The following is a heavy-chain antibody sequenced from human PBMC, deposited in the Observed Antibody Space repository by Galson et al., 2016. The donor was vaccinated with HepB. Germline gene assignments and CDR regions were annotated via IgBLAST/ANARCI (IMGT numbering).Heavy chain of an antibody. CDR3: GKHGGFDY. V-gene: IGHV3-23*01. CDR2: ITRDGETT. J-gene: IGHJ4*02. D-gene: IGHD3-16*01. CDR1: GFSFGTSG. Sequence: SLRLSCAASGFSFGTSGMSWVRQSPGRGLEWVSGITRDGETTHYADSVRGRFTISGDNSKNMLYLFMNSLRAGDTAVYYCGKHGGFDYWGQGALVTVSS.